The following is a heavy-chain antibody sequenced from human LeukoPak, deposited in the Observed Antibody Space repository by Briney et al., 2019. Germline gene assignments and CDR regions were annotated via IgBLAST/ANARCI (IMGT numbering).Heavy chain of an antibody. CDR2: INAGNGNT. Sequence: ASVKVSCKASGYTFTSYGISWVRQAPGQGLEWMGWINAGNGNTKYSQKFQGRVTITRDTSASTAYMELSSLRTEDTAVYYCARGRELGGYWGQGTLVTVSS. CDR1: GYTFTSYG. J-gene: IGHJ4*02. CDR3: ARGRELGGY. V-gene: IGHV1-3*01. D-gene: IGHD1-26*01.